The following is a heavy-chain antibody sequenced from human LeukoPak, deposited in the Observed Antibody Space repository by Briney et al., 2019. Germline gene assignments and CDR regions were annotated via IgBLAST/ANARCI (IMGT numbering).Heavy chain of an antibody. V-gene: IGHV4-39*01. CDR2: IYYSGST. J-gene: IGHJ4*02. CDR1: GGSISSSSYY. CDR3: ARSLSYTNSRIFDF. Sequence: SETLSLTCTVSGGSISSSSYYWGWIRQPPGKGLEWIGSIYYSGSTYYNPSLKSRVTISVDTSKNQFSLKLSSVTAADTAVYYCARSLSYTNSRIFDFWGQGTLVTVSS. D-gene: IGHD2-15*01.